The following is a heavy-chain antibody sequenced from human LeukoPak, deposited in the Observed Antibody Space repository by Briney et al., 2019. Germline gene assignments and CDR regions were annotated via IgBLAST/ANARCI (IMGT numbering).Heavy chain of an antibody. D-gene: IGHD4-23*01. J-gene: IGHJ4*02. CDR3: AKDDRSGGNAGRSEY. CDR2: ISNNGGYT. CDR1: GFTFSTYA. V-gene: IGHV3-23*01. Sequence: PGGSLRLSCAASGFTFSTYAMSWVRQAPGKGLEWVSAISNNGGYTYYVDSVKGRFTISRDNSKNTLYLQMNSLRAEDTAVYYCAKDDRSGGNAGRSEYWGQGTLVPSPQ.